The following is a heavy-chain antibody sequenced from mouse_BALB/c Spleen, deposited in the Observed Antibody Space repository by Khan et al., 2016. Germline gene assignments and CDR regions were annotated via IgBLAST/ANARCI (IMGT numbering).Heavy chain of an antibody. V-gene: IGHV3-8*02. CDR1: GDSITSGY. J-gene: IGHJ2*01. CDR2: ISYSGTT. D-gene: IGHD2-3*01. CDR3: STYDGYFFDY. Sequence: EVQLQESGPSLVKPSQTLSLTCSVTGDSITSGYWNWIRKFPGNKFEYMGYISYSGTTYYNPSLKSRISITRDTSKNQFYLQLYSVTAEDTATYXCSTYDGYFFDYWGQGTTLTVSS.